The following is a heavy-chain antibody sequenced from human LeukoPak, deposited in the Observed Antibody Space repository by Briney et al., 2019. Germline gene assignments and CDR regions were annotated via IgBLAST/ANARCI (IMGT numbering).Heavy chain of an antibody. Sequence: GASVKVSCKASGCTFSSYAISWVRQAPGQGLEWVGWISAYNGNTNYAQKLQGRVTMTTDTSTSTAYMELRSLRSDDTAVYYCARAEPIVGTITGIWGQGTMVTVSS. CDR2: ISAYNGNT. D-gene: IGHD1-26*01. CDR1: GCTFSSYA. CDR3: ARAEPIVGTITGI. V-gene: IGHV1-18*01. J-gene: IGHJ3*02.